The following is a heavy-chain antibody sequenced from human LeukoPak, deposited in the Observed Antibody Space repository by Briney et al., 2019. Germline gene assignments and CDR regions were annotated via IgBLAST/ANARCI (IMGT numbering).Heavy chain of an antibody. V-gene: IGHV3-23*01. D-gene: IGHD5-12*01. J-gene: IGHJ4*02. CDR3: AREYGGFPPYFDY. CDR1: GFTFSSYA. CDR2: ISGSGDNI. Sequence: GGSLRLSCAASGFTFSSYAMSWVRQAPGKGLEWVSAISGSGDNIYYADSVKGRLTISRDNAKNSLYLQMNSLRAEDTAVYYCAREYGGFPPYFDYWGQGTLVTVSS.